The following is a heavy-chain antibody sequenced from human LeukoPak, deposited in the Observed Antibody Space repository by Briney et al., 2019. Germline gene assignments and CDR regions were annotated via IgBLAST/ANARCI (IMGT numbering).Heavy chain of an antibody. CDR1: GGAISSYY. J-gene: IGHJ4*02. CDR3: AGAYSSGLFDN. CDR2: IYYSGST. D-gene: IGHD6-19*01. Sequence: SETLSLTCGVSGGAISSYYWSWIRQPPGKGLEWIGYIYYSGSTNYNPSLKSRVIISLDTSKNQFSLNLRSVTAADTAVYYCAGAYSSGLFDNWGQGTLVTVSS. V-gene: IGHV4-59*08.